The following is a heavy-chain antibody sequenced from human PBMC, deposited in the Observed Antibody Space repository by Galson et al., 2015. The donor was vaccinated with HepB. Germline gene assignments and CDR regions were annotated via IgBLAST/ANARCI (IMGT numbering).Heavy chain of an antibody. CDR2: IHHSGSS. V-gene: IGHV4-34*01. Sequence: ETLSLTCAVYGGSFSGDYWTWIRQSPGKGLEWIGEIHHSGSSNYNPSLKGRVTISLDTSKNQFFLKLSSVTAADTAVYYCARSYCSGGSCYSHFDYWGQGTLVTVSS. D-gene: IGHD2-15*01. J-gene: IGHJ4*02. CDR3: ARSYCSGGSCYSHFDY. CDR1: GGSFSGDY.